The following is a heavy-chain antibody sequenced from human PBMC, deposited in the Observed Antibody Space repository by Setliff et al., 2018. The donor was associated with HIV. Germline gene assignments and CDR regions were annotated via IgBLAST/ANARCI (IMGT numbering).Heavy chain of an antibody. J-gene: IGHJ4*02. CDR2: ISAYNGNT. Sequence: GASVKVSCKASGYTFTSYGISWVRQAPGQGLEWMGWISAYNGNTNYAQKLQGRVTMTTDTATSTAYMELRSLRSDATAVYYCARDRPDYYYDSSGFPIDYWGQGTLVTVSS. D-gene: IGHD3-22*01. CDR1: GYTFTSYG. CDR3: ARDRPDYYYDSSGFPIDY. V-gene: IGHV1-18*01.